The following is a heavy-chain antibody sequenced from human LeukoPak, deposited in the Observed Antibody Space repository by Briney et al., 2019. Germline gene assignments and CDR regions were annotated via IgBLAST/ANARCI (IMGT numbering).Heavy chain of an antibody. Sequence: SETLSLTCTVSGGSIGTDFWSGIPKPPGKGLEWIGYIYYSGSSNYNPSLKSRATISVDTSKNQFSLRLGSVTASDTAVYYCARRTGSGWYWYFDLWGRGTLVTVSS. D-gene: IGHD6-19*01. CDR3: ARRTGSGWYWYFDL. J-gene: IGHJ2*01. CDR1: GGSIGTDF. V-gene: IGHV4-59*08. CDR2: IYYSGSS.